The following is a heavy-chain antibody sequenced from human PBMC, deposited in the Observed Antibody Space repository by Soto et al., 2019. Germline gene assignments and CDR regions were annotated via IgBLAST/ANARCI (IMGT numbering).Heavy chain of an antibody. CDR2: IYPGDSDT. CDR1: GYSFTNYW. CDR3: ARHFYDYLDY. J-gene: IGHJ4*02. Sequence: GESLKISGKASGYSFTNYWIGWVRQMPGKGLEWVGIIYPGDSDTRYSPSFQGQVTISVDKSINTAYLQWSSLKASDTAMYYCARHFYDYLDYWGQGTLVPVSS. D-gene: IGHD3-16*01. V-gene: IGHV5-51*01.